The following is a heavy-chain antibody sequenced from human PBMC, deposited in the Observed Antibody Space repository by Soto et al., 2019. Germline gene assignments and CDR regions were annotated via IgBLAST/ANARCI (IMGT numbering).Heavy chain of an antibody. Sequence: SETLSLTCTVSGGSISSGEYFWSWIRQPPGKGLEWIAYIYYSGSTQYNPSFKSRVTISVDTSKNHFSLKLSSVTAADTAVYYCARAQQLWLNVFDMWGQGTMVTVSS. CDR3: ARAQQLWLNVFDM. CDR2: IYYSGST. D-gene: IGHD5-18*01. V-gene: IGHV4-30-4*01. J-gene: IGHJ3*02. CDR1: GGSISSGEYF.